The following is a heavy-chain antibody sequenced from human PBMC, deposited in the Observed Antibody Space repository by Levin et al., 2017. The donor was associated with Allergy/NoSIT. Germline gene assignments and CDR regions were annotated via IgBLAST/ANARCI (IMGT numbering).Heavy chain of an antibody. Sequence: SETLSLTCTVSGGSISSYYWSWIRQPPGKGLEWIGYIYYSGSTNYNPSLKSRVTISVDTSKNQFSLKLSSVTAADTAVYYCARSEYYSSGWFPSASGFDPWGQGTLVTVSS. CDR1: GGSISSYY. CDR3: ARSEYYSSGWFPSASGFDP. D-gene: IGHD6-19*01. V-gene: IGHV4-59*01. CDR2: IYYSGST. J-gene: IGHJ5*02.